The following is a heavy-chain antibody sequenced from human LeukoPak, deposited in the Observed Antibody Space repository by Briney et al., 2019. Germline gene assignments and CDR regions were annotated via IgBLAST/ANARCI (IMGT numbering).Heavy chain of an antibody. CDR1: GFTFSSYG. D-gene: IGHD6-19*01. CDR2: ISYDGSNK. CDR3: AKDSILGQWLAAEGYYFDY. Sequence: GGSLGLSCAASGFTFSSYGMHWVRQAPGKGLEWVAVISYDGSNKYYADSVKGRFTISRDNSKNTLYLQMNSLRAEDTAVYYCAKDSILGQWLAAEGYYFDYWGQGTLVTVSS. J-gene: IGHJ4*02. V-gene: IGHV3-30*18.